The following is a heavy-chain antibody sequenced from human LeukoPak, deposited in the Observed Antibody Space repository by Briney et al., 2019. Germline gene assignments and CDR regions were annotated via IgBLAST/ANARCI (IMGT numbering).Heavy chain of an antibody. V-gene: IGHV4-39*01. CDR1: GGSISSYY. Sequence: KPSETLSLTCTVSGGSISSYYWSWIRQPPGKGLEWIGSIYYSGSTYYNPSLKSRVTISVDTSKNQFSLKLSSVTAADTAVYYCARPYCSGGSCYLGTFDYWGQGTLVTVSS. CDR2: IYYSGST. CDR3: ARPYCSGGSCYLGTFDY. J-gene: IGHJ4*02. D-gene: IGHD2-15*01.